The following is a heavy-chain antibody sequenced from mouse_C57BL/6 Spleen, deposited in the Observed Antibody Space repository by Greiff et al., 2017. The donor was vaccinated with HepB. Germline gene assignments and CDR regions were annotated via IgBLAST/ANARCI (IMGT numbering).Heavy chain of an antibody. Sequence: VQLQQSGPELVKPGASVKMSCKASGYTFTDYNMHWVKQSHGKSLEWIGYINPNNGGTSYNQKFKGKATLTVNKSSSTAYMELRSLTSEDSAVYYCARGGLRRGYYFDYWGQGTTLTVSS. CDR1: GYTFTDYN. V-gene: IGHV1-22*01. CDR3: ARGGLRRGYYFDY. D-gene: IGHD2-2*01. CDR2: INPNNGGT. J-gene: IGHJ2*01.